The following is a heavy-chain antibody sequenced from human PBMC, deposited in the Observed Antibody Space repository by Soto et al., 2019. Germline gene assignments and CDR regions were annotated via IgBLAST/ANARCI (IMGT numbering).Heavy chain of an antibody. CDR1: GYTFTSYN. V-gene: IGHV1-8*01. D-gene: IGHD3-3*01. Sequence: QVQLVQSGAEVKKPGASVKVSCKASGYTFTSYNINWVRQATGQGLEWMGWMNPNSGNTGYAQKFQGRVTMTRNTSISTAYMEVSNLRSEDTAVYYCARDLFEWLPDSWFDPWGQGTLVTVSS. CDR2: MNPNSGNT. CDR3: ARDLFEWLPDSWFDP. J-gene: IGHJ5*02.